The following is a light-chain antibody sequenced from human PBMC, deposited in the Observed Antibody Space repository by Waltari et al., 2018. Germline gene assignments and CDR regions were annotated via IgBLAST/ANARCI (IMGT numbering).Light chain of an antibody. CDR2: DVN. CDR3: SSFTRTNSWV. CDR1: SSDVGGYNY. J-gene: IGLJ3*02. Sequence: HSAPAQPASVSGSPGQSITISCTGTSSDVGGYNYVSWYQQHPGKAPRLMIYDVNNRPSVVSNRFSGSKSGNTASLTISGLQAEDEADYYCSSFTRTNSWVFGGGTKLTVL. V-gene: IGLV2-14*03.